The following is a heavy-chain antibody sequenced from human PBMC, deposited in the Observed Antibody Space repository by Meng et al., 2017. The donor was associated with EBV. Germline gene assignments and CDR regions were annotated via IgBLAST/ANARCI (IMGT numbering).Heavy chain of an antibody. D-gene: IGHD3-10*01. J-gene: IGHJ4*02. CDR2: FLPRLGAP. Sequence: QVQLVQSAAEVKKPGSSVKCSCKTAGGPFRYYAISWVRQVPGQGLEWLGGFLPRLGAPNYAQKFHGRVKITADESTSTHYMDLSSLRSEDTAIYYCASESGRGYTPDYWGQGTLVTVSS. CDR3: ASESGRGYTPDY. CDR1: GGPFRYYA. V-gene: IGHV1-69*01.